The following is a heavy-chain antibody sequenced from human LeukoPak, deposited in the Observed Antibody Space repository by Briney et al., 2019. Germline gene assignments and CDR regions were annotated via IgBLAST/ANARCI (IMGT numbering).Heavy chain of an antibody. CDR2: FYHSGST. CDR3: ARVSPYSSSWYYFDY. Sequence: SETLSLTCAVSGGSISSGSYSWSWIRQPPGKGLEWIGYFYHSGSTYYNPSLKSRVTISVDRSKNQFSLKLSSVTAADTAVYYCARVSPYSSSWYYFDYWGQGTLVTVSS. CDR1: GGSISSGSYS. J-gene: IGHJ4*02. V-gene: IGHV4-30-2*01. D-gene: IGHD6-13*01.